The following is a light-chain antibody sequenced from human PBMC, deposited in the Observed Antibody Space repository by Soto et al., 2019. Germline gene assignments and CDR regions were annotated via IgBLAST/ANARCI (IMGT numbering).Light chain of an antibody. CDR2: GAS. CDR3: QQYGSSGT. J-gene: IGKJ1*01. CDR1: QSVSNNY. Sequence: IVLTQSPGTLSLSPGERATLSCRARQSVSNNYLAWYQQQPGQAPRLLIYGASNRATGIPDRLSGSGSGTDFTLTISRLEPEDFAVYYCQQYGSSGTFGQGTKVDIK. V-gene: IGKV3-20*01.